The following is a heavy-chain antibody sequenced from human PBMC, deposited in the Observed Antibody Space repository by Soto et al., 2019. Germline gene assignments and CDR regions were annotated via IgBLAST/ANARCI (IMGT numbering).Heavy chain of an antibody. V-gene: IGHV3-33*01. CDR1: GFTFSSYG. CDR3: ARVIGWLSGFYSYGMDV. D-gene: IGHD3-22*01. Sequence: PGGSLRLSCAASGFTFSSYGMHWVRQAPGKGLEWVAVIWYDGSNKYYADSVKGRFTISRDNSKNTLYLQMNSLRAEDTAVYYCARVIGWLSGFYSYGMDVWGQGTTVTVSS. CDR2: IWYDGSNK. J-gene: IGHJ6*02.